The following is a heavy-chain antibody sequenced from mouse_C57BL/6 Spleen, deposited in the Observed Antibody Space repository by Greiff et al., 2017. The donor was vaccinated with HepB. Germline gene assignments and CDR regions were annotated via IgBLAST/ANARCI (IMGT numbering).Heavy chain of an antibody. V-gene: IGHV5-4*01. Sequence: EVKLMESGGGLVKPGGSLKLSCAASGFTFSSYAMSWVRQTPEKRLEWVATISDGGSYTYYPDNVKGRFTISRDNAKNNLYLQMSHLKSEDTAMYYCAREGLYYGNFHFDYWGQGTTLTVSS. CDR2: ISDGGSYT. D-gene: IGHD2-1*01. CDR1: GFTFSSYA. CDR3: AREGLYYGNFHFDY. J-gene: IGHJ2*01.